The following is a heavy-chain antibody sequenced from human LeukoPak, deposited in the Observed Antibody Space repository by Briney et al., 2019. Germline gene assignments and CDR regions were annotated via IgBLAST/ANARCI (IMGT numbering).Heavy chain of an antibody. V-gene: IGHV3-23*01. Sequence: GGSLRLSCVASGFTFSSYAMSWVRQAPGTGLEWVSVITASGGSTYYADSVKGRFTISRDNSKNTLYLQINSLRADDTAEYYCAKYSGWYAPLDYWGQGTLVTVSS. CDR3: AKYSGWYAPLDY. CDR1: GFTFSSYA. J-gene: IGHJ4*02. CDR2: ITASGGST. D-gene: IGHD6-19*01.